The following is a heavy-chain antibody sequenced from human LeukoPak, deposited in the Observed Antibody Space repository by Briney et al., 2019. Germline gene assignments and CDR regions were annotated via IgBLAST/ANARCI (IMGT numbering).Heavy chain of an antibody. V-gene: IGHV1-24*01. D-gene: IGHD3-22*01. CDR2: FDPEDGEI. Sequence: ASVKVSCKVSGYTLTELSTHWVRQAPGKGLEWMGGFDPEDGEIVYAQNFQGRVTMTEDTSTDTAYMELSSLRSEDTAIYYCATANRLTRDSSGYYPDSWGQGTVVTVSS. J-gene: IGHJ4*02. CDR1: GYTLTELS. CDR3: ATANRLTRDSSGYYPDS.